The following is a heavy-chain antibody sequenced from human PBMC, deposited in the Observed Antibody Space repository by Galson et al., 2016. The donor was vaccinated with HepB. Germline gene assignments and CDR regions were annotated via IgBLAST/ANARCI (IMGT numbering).Heavy chain of an antibody. CDR2: LFSSGAP. CDR3: EAYSDPFDV. Sequence: SLRLSCAASGFTVSGTYMSWARQAPGKGLQWVSSLFSSGAPFYTESLRGRCTVSRDTSTNTLYLQMNSLRADDSAVYYCEAYSDPFDVWGQGTVVTVSS. J-gene: IGHJ3*01. CDR1: GFTVSGTY. D-gene: IGHD3-16*01. V-gene: IGHV3-53*01.